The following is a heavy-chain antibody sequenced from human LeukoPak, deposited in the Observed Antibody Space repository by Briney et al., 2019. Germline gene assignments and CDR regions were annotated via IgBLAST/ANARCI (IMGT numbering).Heavy chain of an antibody. D-gene: IGHD1-14*01. Sequence: SETLSLTCAVSGGSISSSGYSWSWIRQPPGKGLEWIGYMYHSGSTYYNPSLKSRVTISVDRSKNEFSLKLSSVTAADTAVYYCARGDTENDAFDIGAQGTMVTVSS. CDR2: MYHSGST. J-gene: IGHJ3*02. V-gene: IGHV4-30-2*01. CDR1: GGSISSSGYS. CDR3: ARGDTENDAFDI.